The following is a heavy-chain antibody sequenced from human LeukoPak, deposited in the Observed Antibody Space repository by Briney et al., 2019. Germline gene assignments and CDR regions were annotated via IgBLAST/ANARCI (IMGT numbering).Heavy chain of an antibody. Sequence: GGSLRLSCAASGFTFSSYAMSWVRQAPGKGLAWVSVIYSGGSTYYADSVKGRFTISRDNSKNTLYLQMNSLRAEDTAVYYCARDSGSQRPFDYWGQGTLVTVSS. CDR2: IYSGGST. CDR3: ARDSGSQRPFDY. J-gene: IGHJ4*02. CDR1: GFTFSSYA. V-gene: IGHV3-66*01. D-gene: IGHD1-26*01.